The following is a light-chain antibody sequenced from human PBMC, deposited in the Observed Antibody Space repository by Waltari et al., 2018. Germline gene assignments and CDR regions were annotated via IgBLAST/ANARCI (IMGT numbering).Light chain of an antibody. Sequence: EIVLTQSPGTLSFSPGGRATLSCRASQSVSRFLAGYQQKAGQAPRLLIYDASTRVTGIPDRFSGSGSGTDFSLTISRLEPEDFAVYYCQKYGTLPATFGQGTKVEVK. V-gene: IGKV3-20*01. CDR2: DAS. CDR1: QSVSRF. J-gene: IGKJ1*01. CDR3: QKYGTLPAT.